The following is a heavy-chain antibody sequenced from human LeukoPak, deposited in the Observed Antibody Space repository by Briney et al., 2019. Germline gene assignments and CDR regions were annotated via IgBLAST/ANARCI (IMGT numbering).Heavy chain of an antibody. CDR3: ARVWPGDY. CDR1: GFTFSSYA. V-gene: IGHV3-48*02. Sequence: GGSLRLSCAASGFTFSSYAMSWVRQAPGNGLEWVSYISSWSGNTKHYADSVKGRFTISRDNAKSSLYLQMNSLRDEDTAVYYCARVWPGDYWGQGTLVTVSS. J-gene: IGHJ4*02. D-gene: IGHD2-21*01. CDR2: ISSWSGNTK.